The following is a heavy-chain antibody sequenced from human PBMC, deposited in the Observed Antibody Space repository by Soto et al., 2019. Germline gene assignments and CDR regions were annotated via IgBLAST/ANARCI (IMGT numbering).Heavy chain of an antibody. D-gene: IGHD3-22*01. J-gene: IGHJ4*02. CDR2: IYHSWST. V-gene: IGHV4-4*02. CDR3: ARGQRRYDSSGCRRRFFAY. CDR1: GGSVSSSNW. Sequence: PSETLSLTCVVSGGSVSSSNWLGWGRQSPGKRLEWIGEIYHSWSTTYNPSLKRRATISGNKSKNQFSLRLTSVHAADTAVYSGARGQRRYDSSGCRRRFFAYWGQGTLVTVSS.